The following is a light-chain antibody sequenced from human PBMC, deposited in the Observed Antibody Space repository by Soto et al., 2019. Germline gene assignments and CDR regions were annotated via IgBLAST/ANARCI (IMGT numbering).Light chain of an antibody. CDR2: DTS. CDR1: QDINNF. CDR3: QQYENLPPT. V-gene: IGKV1-33*01. Sequence: DIRMTQSPSSLSASVGDRITITCQASQDINNFLNWYQQKPGKAPRLLIYDTSNVEGGVPSRFSGTGSGTDFTSTISSPHPEDIATYYCQQYENLPPTFGGGTKVEIK. J-gene: IGKJ4*01.